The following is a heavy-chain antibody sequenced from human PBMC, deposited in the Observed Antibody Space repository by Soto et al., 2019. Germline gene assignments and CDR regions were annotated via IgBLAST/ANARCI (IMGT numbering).Heavy chain of an antibody. D-gene: IGHD1-1*01. CDR1: GFTFDNYA. V-gene: IGHV3-9*01. CDR2: ISWNSNTI. CDR3: AKGEGTD. J-gene: IGHJ4*02. Sequence: ESGGGLVQPGRSLRLSCAASGFTFDNYAMHWVRQAPGKGLGWVSGISWNSNTIVYADSVKGRFTISRDNAKNSLYLQMNSLRAEYTAVYYCAKGEGTDWGQGTLITVSS.